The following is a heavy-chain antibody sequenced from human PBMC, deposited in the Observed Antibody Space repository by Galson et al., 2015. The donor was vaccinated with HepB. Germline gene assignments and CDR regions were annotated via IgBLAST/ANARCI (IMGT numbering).Heavy chain of an antibody. D-gene: IGHD5-18*01. CDR1: GFTFSSYS. CDR2: ISSSSSYI. V-gene: IGHV3-21*01. J-gene: IGHJ6*03. Sequence: SLRLSCAASGFTFSSYSMNWVRQAPGKGLEWVSSISSSSSYIYYADSVKGRFTISRDNAKNSLYLQMNSLRAGDTAVYYCARAPMDTAMVDYYYYYMDVWGKGTTVTVSS. CDR3: ARAPMDTAMVDYYYYYMDV.